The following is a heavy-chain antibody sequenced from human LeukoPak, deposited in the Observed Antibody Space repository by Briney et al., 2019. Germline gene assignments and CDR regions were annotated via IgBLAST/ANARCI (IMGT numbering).Heavy chain of an antibody. V-gene: IGHV1-18*01. Sequence: GASVKVSCKTSGYTFASYGISWVRQAPGQGLEWMGWISAYNGNTNYAQKLQGRVTMTTDTSTSTAYMELRSLRSDDTAVYYCARVRGGRSSGWNDYWGQGTLVTVSS. CDR3: ARVRGGRSSGWNDY. J-gene: IGHJ4*02. CDR2: ISAYNGNT. D-gene: IGHD6-19*01. CDR1: GYTFASYG.